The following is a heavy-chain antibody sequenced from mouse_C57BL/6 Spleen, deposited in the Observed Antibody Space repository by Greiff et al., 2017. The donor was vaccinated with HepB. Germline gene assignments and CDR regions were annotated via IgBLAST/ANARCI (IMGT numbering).Heavy chain of an antibody. V-gene: IGHV10-1*01. CDR2: IRSKSNNYAT. J-gene: IGHJ2*01. Sequence: EVKLMESGGGLVQPKGSLKLSCAASGFSFNTYAMNWVRQAPGKGLEWVARIRSKSNNYATYYADSVKDRFTISRDDSESMLYLQMNNLKTEDTAMYYCVRGRQLGLDYWGQGTTLTVSS. CDR3: VRGRQLGLDY. CDR1: GFSFNTYA. D-gene: IGHD4-1*02.